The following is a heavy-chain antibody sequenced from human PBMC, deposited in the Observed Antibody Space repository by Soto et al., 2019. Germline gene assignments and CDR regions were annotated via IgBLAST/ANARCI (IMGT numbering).Heavy chain of an antibody. Sequence: EVQLVESGGGLVQPGGSLRLSCAASGFTFSSYEMNWVRQAPGKGLEWVSYISSSGSTIHYADSVKGRFTISRDNAKNSLYLQMNSLRAEDTAVYYCARVPYNWNYSGYFDYWGQGTLVTVSS. CDR2: ISSSGSTI. CDR1: GFTFSSYE. J-gene: IGHJ4*02. V-gene: IGHV3-48*03. D-gene: IGHD1-7*01. CDR3: ARVPYNWNYSGYFDY.